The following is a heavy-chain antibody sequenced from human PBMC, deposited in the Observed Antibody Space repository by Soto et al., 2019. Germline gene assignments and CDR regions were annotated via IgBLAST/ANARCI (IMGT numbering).Heavy chain of an antibody. CDR1: GITFSNYG. J-gene: IGHJ5*02. CDR2: ISYDGSNK. CDR3: AKGDWFDP. Sequence: QVQLVESGGGVVQPGRSLRLSCAASGITFSNYGIHWVRQAPGKGLEWVAVISYDGSNKYYADSVKGRFTISRDNSKKTLYLQMNSLRAEDTAVYDCAKGDWFDPWGQGTLVTVSS. V-gene: IGHV3-30*18.